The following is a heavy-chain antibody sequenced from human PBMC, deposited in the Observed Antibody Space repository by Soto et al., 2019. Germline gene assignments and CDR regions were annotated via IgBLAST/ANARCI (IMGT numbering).Heavy chain of an antibody. CDR1: GGTFSSYA. J-gene: IGHJ4*02. Sequence: QVQLVQSGAEVKKPGSSVKVSCKASGGTFSSYAISWVRQAPGQGLEWMGGIIPIFGTANYAQKFQGRVTITADESTGTAYMELSSLRSEDTAVYYCARGLISSGYYYESSAFDYWGQGTLVTVSS. CDR2: IIPIFGTA. V-gene: IGHV1-69*01. CDR3: ARGLISSGYYYESSAFDY. D-gene: IGHD3-22*01.